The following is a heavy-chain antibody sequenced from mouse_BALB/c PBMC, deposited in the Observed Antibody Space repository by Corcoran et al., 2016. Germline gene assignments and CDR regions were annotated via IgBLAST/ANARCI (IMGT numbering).Heavy chain of an antibody. Sequence: EVQLQQSGPELVKPGASVKMSCKASGYTFTSYVMHWVKQKPGQCLEWIGYINPYNDGTKYNEKFKGKATLTSDKSSSTAYMELSSLTSEDSAVYYCAREGRRGYFDVWGAGTTVTVSS. CDR2: INPYNDGT. CDR1: GYTFTSYV. CDR3: AREGRRGYFDV. J-gene: IGHJ1*01. V-gene: IGHV1S136*01.